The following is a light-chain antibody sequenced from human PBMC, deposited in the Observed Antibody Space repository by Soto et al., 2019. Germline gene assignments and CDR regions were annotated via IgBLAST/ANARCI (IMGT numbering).Light chain of an antibody. J-gene: IGKJ1*01. Sequence: DIQITQSQSSLSASVGDGVTILCRASLAIGNDLGWYRQKPGKAPKRLIYAASSLQRGVPSRFSGSGSGTEFTLTISSLQPEDFATYYCLQHNTYPWTFGQGTKVEIK. CDR1: LAIGND. CDR3: LQHNTYPWT. CDR2: AAS. V-gene: IGKV1-17*01.